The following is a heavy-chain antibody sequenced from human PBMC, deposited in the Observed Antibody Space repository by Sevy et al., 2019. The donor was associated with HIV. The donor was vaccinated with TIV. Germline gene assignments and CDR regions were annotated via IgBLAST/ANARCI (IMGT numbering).Heavy chain of an antibody. CDR3: AREGYCSSTSCYRHYYYGMDV. CDR2: ISSSSSYI. J-gene: IGHJ6*02. V-gene: IGHV3-21*01. CDR1: GFTFSSYS. Sequence: GGSPRLSCAASGFTFSSYSMNWVRQAPGKGLEWVSSISSSSSYIYYADSVKGRFTISRDNAKNSLYLQMNSLRAEDTAVYYCAREGYCSSTSCYRHYYYGMDVWGQGTTVTVSS. D-gene: IGHD2-2*02.